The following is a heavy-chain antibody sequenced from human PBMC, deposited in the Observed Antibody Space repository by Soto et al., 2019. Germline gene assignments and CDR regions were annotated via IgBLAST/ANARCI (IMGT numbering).Heavy chain of an antibody. CDR1: GGSISSNDFY. Sequence: QVQLQESGPGLVKPSQTLSLTCIVSGGSISSNDFYWSWIRQHPGKGLEWIGYIYYSGNTYYNPYRKSRVTILGVTSKNQFSLKVSSVTAADTAVYYCARLSCSWQSWFDPWGQGTLVTVSS. V-gene: IGHV4-31*03. D-gene: IGHD6-13*01. CDR3: ARLSCSWQSWFDP. J-gene: IGHJ5*02. CDR2: IYYSGNT.